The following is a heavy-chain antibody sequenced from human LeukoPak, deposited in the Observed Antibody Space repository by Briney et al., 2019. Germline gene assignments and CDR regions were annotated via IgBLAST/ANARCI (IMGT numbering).Heavy chain of an antibody. CDR3: ATRHYYDSSGYYD. J-gene: IGHJ4*02. Sequence: SETLSLTCTVSGGSISSGDYYWSWIHQPPGKGLEWIGYIYYSGSTYYNPSLKSRVTISVDTSKNQFSLKLSSVTAADTAVYYCATRHYYDSSGYYDWGQGTLVTVSS. CDR1: GGSISSGDYY. CDR2: IYYSGST. D-gene: IGHD3-22*01. V-gene: IGHV4-30-4*01.